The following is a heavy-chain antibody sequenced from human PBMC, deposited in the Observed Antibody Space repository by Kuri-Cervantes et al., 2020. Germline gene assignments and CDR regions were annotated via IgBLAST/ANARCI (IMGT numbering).Heavy chain of an antibody. Sequence: GESLKISCAASGFTFSNFAMTCVRQAPGKGLVWVSSISATGATTYYADSVRGRFTVSRDKTKSTLYLQMNSLRAEDTAVYYCAKQTANWGSDDCWGQGTLVTVSS. D-gene: IGHD7-27*01. CDR1: GFTFSNFA. CDR3: AKQTANWGSDDC. CDR2: ISATGATT. V-gene: IGHV3-23*01. J-gene: IGHJ4*02.